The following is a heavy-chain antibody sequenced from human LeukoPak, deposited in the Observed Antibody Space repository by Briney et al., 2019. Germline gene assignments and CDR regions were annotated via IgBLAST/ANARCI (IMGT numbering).Heavy chain of an antibody. Sequence: PGGSLRLSCAASGFTFSSYAMHWVRQAPGKGLEWVAVISYDGSNKYYADSVKGRFTISRDNSKNTLYLQMNSLRAEDTAVNYCARDSGSGCYYLGYFQHWGQGTLVTVSS. J-gene: IGHJ1*01. CDR2: ISYDGSNK. CDR3: ARDSGSGCYYLGYFQH. CDR1: GFTFSSYA. D-gene: IGHD3-10*01. V-gene: IGHV3-30-3*01.